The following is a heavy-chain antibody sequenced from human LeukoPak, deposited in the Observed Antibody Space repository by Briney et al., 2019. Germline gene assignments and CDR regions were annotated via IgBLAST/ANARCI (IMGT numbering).Heavy chain of an antibody. Sequence: PSETLSLTCTVSGGSISSYYWSWIRQPPGKGLEWIGYIYYSGSTNYNPSLKSRVTISVDTSKNQSSLSLSSVTAADTAVYYCARQCNKINYGLFDYWGQGTLVTVSS. CDR1: GGSISSYY. V-gene: IGHV4-59*08. CDR2: IYYSGST. J-gene: IGHJ4*02. CDR3: ARQCNKINYGLFDY. D-gene: IGHD4-17*01.